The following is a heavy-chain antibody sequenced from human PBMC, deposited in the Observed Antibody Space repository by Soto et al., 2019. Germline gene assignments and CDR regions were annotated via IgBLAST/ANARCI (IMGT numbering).Heavy chain of an antibody. J-gene: IGHJ4*02. CDR3: ARDAPYGDYPFDY. Sequence: XETLSLTCTVSGCSISSYYWSWIRQPAGKGLEWIGRIYTSGSTNYNPSLKSRVTMSVNTSKNQFSLKLSSVTAADTAVYYCARDAPYGDYPFDYCSQGTLVTVSS. CDR1: GCSISSYY. D-gene: IGHD4-17*01. V-gene: IGHV4-4*07. CDR2: IYTSGST.